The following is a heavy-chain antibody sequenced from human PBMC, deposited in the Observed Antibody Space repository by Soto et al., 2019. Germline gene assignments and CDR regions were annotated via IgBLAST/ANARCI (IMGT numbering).Heavy chain of an antibody. J-gene: IGHJ4*02. CDR1: GGTFSISA. CDR3: AAPAQGLDTAMLKGLAH. CDR2: ILPIFGTP. D-gene: IGHD5-18*01. V-gene: IGHV1-69*13. Sequence: SVKVSCKASGGTFSISAIIWVRQAPGQGLEWMGGILPIFGTPNYAQKFQGRLTMSADEFSSTAYMELNILRSEDTAVYYCAAPAQGLDTAMLKGLAHWGQGSLVIVSS.